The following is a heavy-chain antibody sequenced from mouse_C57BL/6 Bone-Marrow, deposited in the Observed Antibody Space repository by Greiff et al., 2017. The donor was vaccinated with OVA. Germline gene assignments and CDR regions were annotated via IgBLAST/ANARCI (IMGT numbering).Heavy chain of an antibody. Sequence: EVKLMESGGGLVKPGGSLKLSCAASGFTFSSYTMSWVRQTPEKRLEWVATISGGGGNTYYPDSVKGRFTISRDNAKNTLYLQMSSLRSEDTALYYCARQGYDYDWFAYWGQGTLVTVSA. D-gene: IGHD2-4*01. CDR3: ARQGYDYDWFAY. V-gene: IGHV5-9*01. CDR2: ISGGGGNT. J-gene: IGHJ3*01. CDR1: GFTFSSYT.